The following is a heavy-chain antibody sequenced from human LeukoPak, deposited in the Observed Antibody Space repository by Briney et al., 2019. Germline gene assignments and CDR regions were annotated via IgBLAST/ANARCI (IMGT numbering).Heavy chain of an antibody. CDR1: GGSFSGYY. D-gene: IGHD3-3*01. V-gene: IGHV4-34*01. J-gene: IGHJ4*02. CDR3: ARGLTYYDFWSGYPRDKYYFDY. CDR2: INHSGGT. Sequence: PSETLSLTCAVYGGSFSGYYWSWIRQPPGKGLEWIGEINHSGGTNYNPSLKSRVTISVDTSKNQFSLKLSSVTAADTAVYYCARGLTYYDFWSGYPRDKYYFDYWGQGTLVTVSS.